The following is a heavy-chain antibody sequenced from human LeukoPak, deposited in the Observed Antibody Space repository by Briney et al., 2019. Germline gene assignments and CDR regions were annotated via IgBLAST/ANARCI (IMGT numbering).Heavy chain of an antibody. CDR1: GCSISSSSYY. D-gene: IGHD3-3*01. Sequence: SETLSLTCTVSGCSISSSSYYWGWIRQPPGKGLEWIGSIYYSGSTYYNPSLKSRVTISVDTSKNQFSLKLSSVTAADTAVYYCASQPYDFWSGYYSTPFDYWGQGTLVTVSS. J-gene: IGHJ4*02. CDR2: IYYSGST. CDR3: ASQPYDFWSGYYSTPFDY. V-gene: IGHV4-39*07.